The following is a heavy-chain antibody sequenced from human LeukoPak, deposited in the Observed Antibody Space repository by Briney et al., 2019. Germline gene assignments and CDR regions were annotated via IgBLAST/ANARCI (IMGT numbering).Heavy chain of an antibody. CDR1: GGSFSGYY. Sequence: SETLSLTCAVYGGSFSGYYWSWIRQPPGKGLEWIGEINHSGSTNYNPSLKSRVTISVDTSKNQFSLKLSSVTAADTAVYYCAGNHIVVVPAARRNYYGMDVWGQGTTVTVSS. CDR3: AGNHIVVVPAARRNYYGMDV. V-gene: IGHV4-34*01. D-gene: IGHD2-2*01. CDR2: INHSGST. J-gene: IGHJ6*02.